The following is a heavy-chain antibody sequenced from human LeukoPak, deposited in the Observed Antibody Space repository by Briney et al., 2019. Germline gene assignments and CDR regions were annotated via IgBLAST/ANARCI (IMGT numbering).Heavy chain of an antibody. J-gene: IGHJ4*02. Sequence: ASVTVSCKASGYTFTSYYMHWVRQAPGQGLEWMGIINPSGGSTSYAQKFQGRVTMTRDTSTSTVYMELSSLRSEDTAVYYCARAGELWPLDYWGQGTLVTVSS. CDR1: GYTFTSYY. CDR2: INPSGGST. CDR3: ARAGELWPLDY. V-gene: IGHV1-46*01. D-gene: IGHD5-18*01.